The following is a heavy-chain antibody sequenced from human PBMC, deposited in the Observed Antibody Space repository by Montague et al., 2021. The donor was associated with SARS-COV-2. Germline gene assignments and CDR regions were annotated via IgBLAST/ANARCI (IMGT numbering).Heavy chain of an antibody. J-gene: IGHJ6*02. CDR1: RLTVSSNY. CDR3: ARDSYGMDV. Sequence: LRLSCAASRLTVSSNYMSWVRQAPGKGLEWVSVIYSGGSTYYADSVKGRFTISRDNSKNTLYLQMNSLRDEDTAVYYCARDSYGMDVWGQGTTVTVSS. CDR2: IYSGGST. V-gene: IGHV3-66*02.